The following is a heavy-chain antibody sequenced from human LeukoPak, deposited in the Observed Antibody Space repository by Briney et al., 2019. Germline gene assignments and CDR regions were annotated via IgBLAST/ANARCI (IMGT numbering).Heavy chain of an antibody. CDR2: IYYSGST. J-gene: IGHJ4*02. Sequence: SETLSLTCTVSGGPISSYYGSWFRQPPGKGLDGIGYIYYSGSTNYNPSLKSRVTISVDTSKNQFSLKLSSVTAADTAVYYCATYSSGYYYVAYWGQGTLVTVSS. CDR1: GGPISSYY. CDR3: ATYSSGYYYVAY. V-gene: IGHV4-59*01. D-gene: IGHD3-22*01.